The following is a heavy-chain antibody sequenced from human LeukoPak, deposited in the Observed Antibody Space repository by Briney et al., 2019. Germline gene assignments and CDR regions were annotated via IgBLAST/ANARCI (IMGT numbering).Heavy chain of an antibody. CDR3: ARDSSGWFTFDY. CDR2: ISAYNGNT. V-gene: IGHV1-18*01. D-gene: IGHD6-19*01. J-gene: IGHJ4*02. Sequence: SVKVSCKASGYPFPSYGISWERQAPGQGLEWMGWISAYNGNTNYAQKLQGRATMTTDTSTSTAYMELRSLRSDDTAVYYCARDSSGWFTFDYWGQGTLVTVSS. CDR1: GYPFPSYG.